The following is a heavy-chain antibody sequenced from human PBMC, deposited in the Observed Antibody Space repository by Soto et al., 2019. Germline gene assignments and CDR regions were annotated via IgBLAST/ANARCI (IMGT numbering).Heavy chain of an antibody. J-gene: IGHJ5*02. D-gene: IGHD2-15*01. CDR1: GGSISSGDYY. CDR2: IYYSGST. V-gene: IGHV4-30-4*01. CDR3: AREGYCSGGSCYLTGYWFDP. Sequence: QVQLQESGPGLVKPSQTLSLTCTVSGGSISSGDYYWSWIRQPPGKGLEWIGYIYYSGSTYYNPSLKSRVTISVDTSKKQFSLNLSSVTAADTAVYYCAREGYCSGGSCYLTGYWFDPWGQGTLVTVSS.